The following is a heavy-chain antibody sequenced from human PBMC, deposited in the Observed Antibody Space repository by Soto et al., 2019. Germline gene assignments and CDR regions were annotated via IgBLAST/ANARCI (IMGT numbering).Heavy chain of an antibody. CDR3: ARESYGSGSYDGMDV. CDR2: TYYRSKWYN. Sequence: SQTLSLTCAISGDSVSSNSAAWNWIRQSPSRGLEWLGRTYYRSKWYNDYAVFVNSRITINPDTSKNQFSLHLNSVTPEDAAAYYCARESYGSGSYDGMDVWGQGTTVTVSS. J-gene: IGHJ6*02. V-gene: IGHV6-1*01. D-gene: IGHD3-10*01. CDR1: GDSVSSNSAA.